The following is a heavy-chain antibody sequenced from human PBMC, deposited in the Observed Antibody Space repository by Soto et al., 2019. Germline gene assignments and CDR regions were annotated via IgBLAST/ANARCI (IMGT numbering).Heavy chain of an antibody. CDR1: GYTFSSYG. CDR2: ISAYNGNT. Sequence: QVQLVQSGAEVKKPGASVKVSCKASGYTFSSYGISWVRQAPGQGLEWMGWISAYNGNTNYAQKLQGRVTMTTDTSTSTAYMELRSLRSDDTAVYYCARDRGLLRFLEWLPHYYYCGMDVWGQGTTVTVSS. D-gene: IGHD3-3*01. CDR3: ARDRGLLRFLEWLPHYYYCGMDV. V-gene: IGHV1-18*01. J-gene: IGHJ6*02.